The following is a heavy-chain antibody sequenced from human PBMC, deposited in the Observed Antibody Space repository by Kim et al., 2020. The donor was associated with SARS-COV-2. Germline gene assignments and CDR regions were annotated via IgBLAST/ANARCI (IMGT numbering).Heavy chain of an antibody. Sequence: NYNPSLKSRVTISVDTSKNQFSLKLSSVTAADTAVYYCAREVDAAGSSDYWGQGTLVTVSS. V-gene: IGHV4-59*01. J-gene: IGHJ4*02. CDR3: AREVDAAGSSDY. D-gene: IGHD6-19*01.